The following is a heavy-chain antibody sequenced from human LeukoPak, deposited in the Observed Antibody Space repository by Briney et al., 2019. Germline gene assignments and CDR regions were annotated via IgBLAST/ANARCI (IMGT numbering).Heavy chain of an antibody. J-gene: IGHJ3*02. CDR1: GFSFNSYD. CDR3: AKDMGMDLGAFDI. D-gene: IGHD5-12*01. Sequence: PGGSLRLSCAGSGFSFNSYDFNLVRQTPGRGLEWVAGISASGLSTYYADSLKGRVAISRDNSKNTLYLQMNSLRAEDTAVYYCAKDMGMDLGAFDIWGQGTMVTVSS. V-gene: IGHV3-23*01. CDR2: ISASGLST.